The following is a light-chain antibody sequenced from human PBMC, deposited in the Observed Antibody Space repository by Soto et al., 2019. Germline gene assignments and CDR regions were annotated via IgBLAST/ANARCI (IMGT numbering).Light chain of an antibody. CDR3: QQGYSTPYT. CDR2: AAS. J-gene: IGKJ2*01. Sequence: DIQRTQSPSSLSASVGDRVTITCRASQSISSHLNWYQQKPGKAPNLLIYAASSLQSGVPSRFSGSGSGTDFTLTISSLQPEDFATYYCQQGYSTPYTFGQGTNLEIK. CDR1: QSISSH. V-gene: IGKV1-39*01.